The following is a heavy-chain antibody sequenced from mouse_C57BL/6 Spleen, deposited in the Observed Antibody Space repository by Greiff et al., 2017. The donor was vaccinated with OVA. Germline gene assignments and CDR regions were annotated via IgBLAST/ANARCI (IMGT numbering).Heavy chain of an antibody. D-gene: IGHD3-3*01. Sequence: QVQLQQSGAELARPGASVKLSCKASGYTFTSYGISWVKQRTGQGLEWIGEIYPRSGNTYYNEKFKGKATLTADKSSSTAYMELRSLTSEDSAVYFCSRSEGSCRSPYYAMDYWGQGTSVTVSS. CDR3: SRSEGSCRSPYYAMDY. CDR2: IYPRSGNT. V-gene: IGHV1-81*01. CDR1: GYTFTSYG. J-gene: IGHJ4*01.